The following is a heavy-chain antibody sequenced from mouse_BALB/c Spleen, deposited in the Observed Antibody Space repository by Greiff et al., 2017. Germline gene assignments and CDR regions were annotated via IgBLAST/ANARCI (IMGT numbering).Heavy chain of an antibody. CDR3: ARSPTGYYFDY. J-gene: IGHJ2*01. Sequence: EVQLVESGGDLVKPGGSLKLSCAASGFTFSSYGMSWVRQTPDKRLEWVATISSGGSYTYYPDSVKGRFTISRDNAKNTLYLQMSSLKSEDTAMYYCARSPTGYYFDYWGQGTTLTVSS. V-gene: IGHV5-6*01. CDR2: ISSGGSYT. CDR1: GFTFSSYG. D-gene: IGHD4-1*02.